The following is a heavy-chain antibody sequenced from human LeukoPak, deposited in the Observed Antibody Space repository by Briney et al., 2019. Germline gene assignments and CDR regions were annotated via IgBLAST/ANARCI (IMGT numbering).Heavy chain of an antibody. V-gene: IGHV1-8*01. CDR2: MNPNSGNT. CDR1: GYTFTSYD. D-gene: IGHD1-26*01. Sequence: ASVKVSCKASGYTFTSYDINWVRQATGQGLEWMGWMNPNSGNTGYAQKFQGRVTMTRNTSISTAYMELSSLRSEDTAVYYCARVLGASDAFDIWGKGTMVTVSS. J-gene: IGHJ3*02. CDR3: ARVLGASDAFDI.